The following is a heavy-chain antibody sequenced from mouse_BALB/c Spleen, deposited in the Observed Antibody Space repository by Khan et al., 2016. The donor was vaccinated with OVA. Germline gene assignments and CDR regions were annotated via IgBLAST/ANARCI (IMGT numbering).Heavy chain of an antibody. Sequence: EVELVESGGDVVKPGGSLKLSCAASGFTFGTYGMSWVRQTPDKRLEWVATVSTGGHYTYYPDTVKGRFTISRDNAKNTLYLQMSSLKSEATAMFYCARLAYYYDSEGFAYWGQGTLVTVSA. CDR1: GFTFGTYG. CDR3: ARLAYYYDSEGFAY. J-gene: IGHJ3*01. CDR2: VSTGGHYT. V-gene: IGHV5-6*01. D-gene: IGHD1-1*01.